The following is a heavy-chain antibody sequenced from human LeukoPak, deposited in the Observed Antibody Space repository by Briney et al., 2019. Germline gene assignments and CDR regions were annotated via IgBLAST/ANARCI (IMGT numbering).Heavy chain of an antibody. CDR3: ARENTVGYGGNSNYYYMDV. CDR1: GFTFSTYG. V-gene: IGHV3-30*02. Sequence: GGSLRLSCAASGFTFSTYGMHWVRQAPGKGLEWVAFIRYDGRNKYYADSVKGRFTISRDNSKNTLCLQMNSLRSEDTAVYYCARENTVGYGGNSNYYYMDVWGKGTTVTISS. J-gene: IGHJ6*03. CDR2: IRYDGRNK. D-gene: IGHD4-23*01.